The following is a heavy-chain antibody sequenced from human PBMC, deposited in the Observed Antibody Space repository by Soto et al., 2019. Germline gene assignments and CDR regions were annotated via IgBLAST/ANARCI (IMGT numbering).Heavy chain of an antibody. D-gene: IGHD3-10*01. J-gene: IGHJ6*02. Sequence: GGSLRLSCAASGFTLTKASMSWVRQAPGKGLEWVGLIKSNADGGATDYAAPVKGRFTVSRDDSRNTLYLQLNSLKTEDTAVYYCTTAPFSFITLPGTSFLIDMDAWRHGTTVTVSS. V-gene: IGHV3-15*01. CDR1: GFTLTKAS. CDR3: TTAPFSFITLPGTSFLIDMDA. CDR2: IKSNADGGAT.